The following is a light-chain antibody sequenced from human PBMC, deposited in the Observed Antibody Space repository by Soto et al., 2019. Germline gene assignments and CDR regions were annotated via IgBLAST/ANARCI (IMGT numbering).Light chain of an antibody. J-gene: IGKJ1*01. CDR3: QQYSSFPWT. V-gene: IGKV1-5*03. Sequence: DIQMTRSLSPLSASVGDRVTISCRASQSISSWLAWYQQKPGKAPKLLIYKASNLESGVPSRFSGSGSGTEFTLTFSSLHVDDFATYYCQQYSSFPWTFGRGTKVDIK. CDR2: KAS. CDR1: QSISSW.